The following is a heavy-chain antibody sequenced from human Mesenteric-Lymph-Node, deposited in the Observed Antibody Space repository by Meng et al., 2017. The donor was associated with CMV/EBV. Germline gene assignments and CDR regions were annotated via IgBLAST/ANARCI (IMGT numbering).Heavy chain of an antibody. J-gene: IGHJ4*02. V-gene: IGHV4-34*01. CDR3: ARYQRWLKSEGGFNY. Sequence: VQVQEWGGGLLKPSETPSLTCAVYGGSFSGYYWSWIRQPPGKGLEWIGEINHSGSTNYNPSLKSRVTISVDTSKNQFSLKLSSVTAADTAVYYCARYQRWLKSEGGFNYWGQGTLVTVSS. CDR2: INHSGST. D-gene: IGHD4-23*01. CDR1: GGSFSGYY.